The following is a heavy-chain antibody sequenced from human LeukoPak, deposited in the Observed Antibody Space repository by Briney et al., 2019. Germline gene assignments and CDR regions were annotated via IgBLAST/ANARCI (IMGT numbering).Heavy chain of an antibody. V-gene: IGHV3-11*01. CDR2: ISSSGNTI. CDR1: GFTFSDYY. D-gene: IGHD1-26*01. Sequence: PGGSLRLSCVASGFTFSDYYMSWIRQAPGKGLEWASYISSSGNTIYYADSVKGRFTFSRNNAKNSLYLQMNSLRAEDTAVYYCARVAGGGVLFYFDYWGQGTLVTVSS. CDR3: ARVAGGGVLFYFDY. J-gene: IGHJ4*02.